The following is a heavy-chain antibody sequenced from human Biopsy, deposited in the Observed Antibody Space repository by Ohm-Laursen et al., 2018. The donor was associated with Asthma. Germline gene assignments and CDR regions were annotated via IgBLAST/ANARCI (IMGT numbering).Heavy chain of an antibody. D-gene: IGHD2-15*01. J-gene: IGHJ2*01. Sequence: SDTLSLTCIVSGGSVSSGSYYWSWIRQPPGKGLAWVSYISYSRSTDYNPSLKSRLTISMDTSKNQFSLKLSSVTAADTAVYYCARVPTTLRYFDLWGRGTLVTASS. V-gene: IGHV4-61*01. CDR1: GGSVSSGSYY. CDR3: ARVPTTLRYFDL. CDR2: ISYSRST.